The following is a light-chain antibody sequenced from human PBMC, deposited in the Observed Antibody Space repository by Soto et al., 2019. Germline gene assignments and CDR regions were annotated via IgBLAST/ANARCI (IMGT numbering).Light chain of an antibody. V-gene: IGKV3-20*01. J-gene: IGKJ1*01. CDR1: QSVSSSY. CDR3: QQYGSSPWT. Sequence: EIVLTQSPGTLSLSPGERATLPCRASQSVSSSYLARYQQKPGQAPRLLIYGASSRATGIPDRFSGSGSGTDFTLTISRLEPEDFAVYYCQQYGSSPWTFGQGTKVDIK. CDR2: GAS.